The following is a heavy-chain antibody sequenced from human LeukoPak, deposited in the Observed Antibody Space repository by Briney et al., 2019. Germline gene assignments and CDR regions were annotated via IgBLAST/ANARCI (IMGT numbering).Heavy chain of an antibody. D-gene: IGHD5-24*01. Sequence: TIYXISWVRQAPXQGGEWMGWITAYNANTNYAPKLQGRVTITTDTSTSTAYMELRSLRSDDTAVYYCARSPLYGNTGYHFDYWGQGTLVTVSS. V-gene: IGHV1-18*01. CDR2: ITAYNANT. CDR3: ARSPLYGNTGYHFDY. J-gene: IGHJ4*02. CDR1: TIYX.